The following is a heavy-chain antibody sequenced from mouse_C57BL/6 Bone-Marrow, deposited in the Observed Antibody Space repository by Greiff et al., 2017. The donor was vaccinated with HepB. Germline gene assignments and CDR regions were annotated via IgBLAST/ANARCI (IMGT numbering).Heavy chain of an antibody. CDR1: GYTFTSYW. D-gene: IGHD2-3*01. V-gene: IGHV1-64*01. J-gene: IGHJ3*01. Sequence: QVQLQQPGAELVKPGASVKLSCKASGYTFTSYWMHWVKQRPGQGLEWIGMIHPNSGSTNYNEKFKSKATLTVDKSSSTAYMQLSSLTSEDSAVYYCARAGWLTAWFAYWGQGTLVTVSA. CDR3: ARAGWLTAWFAY. CDR2: IHPNSGST.